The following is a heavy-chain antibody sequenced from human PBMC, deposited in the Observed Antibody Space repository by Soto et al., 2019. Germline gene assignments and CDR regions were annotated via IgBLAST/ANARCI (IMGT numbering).Heavy chain of an antibody. Sequence: GGSLRLSCAASGFTFSSYWMSWVRQAPGKGLEWVANIKQDGSEKYYVDSVKGRFTISRDNAKNSLYLQMNSLRAEDTAVYYCARDGHTPTYYYYMDVWGKGTTVTVSS. CDR2: IKQDGSEK. CDR1: GFTFSSYW. V-gene: IGHV3-7*01. J-gene: IGHJ6*03. CDR3: ARDGHTPTYYYYMDV.